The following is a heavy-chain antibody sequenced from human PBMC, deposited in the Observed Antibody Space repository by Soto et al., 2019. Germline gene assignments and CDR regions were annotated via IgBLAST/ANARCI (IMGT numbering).Heavy chain of an antibody. V-gene: IGHV3-64D*08. Sequence: GGSLRLSCSASGFTFSSYAMHWVRQAPGKGLEYVSAITSKGGSTYYADSVKGRFTISRDNSKNILYLQMSSLRAEDTAVYYCVSASSSWPYNYYGMDVWGQGTTVTVSS. CDR3: VSASSSWPYNYYGMDV. J-gene: IGHJ6*02. CDR2: ITSKGGST. D-gene: IGHD6-13*01. CDR1: GFTFSSYA.